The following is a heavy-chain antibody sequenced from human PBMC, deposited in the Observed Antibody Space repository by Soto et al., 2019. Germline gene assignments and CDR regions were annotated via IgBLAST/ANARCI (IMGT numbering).Heavy chain of an antibody. Sequence: SETLALTCAVSGGCISSVCYSWILIRQHTGKGREWIGDSDHSGSTSPYPPLKSQVTESEDTSKNQCSLKLSSVTAADKAVYYCARDRGATYYYDSRGHTLGYSYYGMDVWGQGTSVTVSS. CDR3: ARDRGATYYYDSRGHTLGYSYYGMDV. V-gene: IGHV4-31*11. CDR2: SDHSGST. CDR1: GGCISSVCYS. D-gene: IGHD3-22*01. J-gene: IGHJ6*02.